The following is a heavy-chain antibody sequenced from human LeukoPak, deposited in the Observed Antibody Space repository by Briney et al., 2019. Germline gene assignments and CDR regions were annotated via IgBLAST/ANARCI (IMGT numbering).Heavy chain of an antibody. CDR2: IKQDGSEK. Sequence: GGSLRLSCAASGFTFSSYWMSWVRQAPGKGLEWVANIKQDGSEKYYVDSVKGRFTISRDNAKNSLYLQMNRLRAEDTAVYYCARGGRRSSWYSMHYYYYYGMDVWGQGTTVTVSS. J-gene: IGHJ6*02. CDR1: GFTFSSYW. V-gene: IGHV3-7*01. D-gene: IGHD6-13*01. CDR3: ARGGRRSSWYSMHYYYYYGMDV.